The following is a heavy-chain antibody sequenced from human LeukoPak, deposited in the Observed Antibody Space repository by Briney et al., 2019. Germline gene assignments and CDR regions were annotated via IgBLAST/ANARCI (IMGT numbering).Heavy chain of an antibody. V-gene: IGHV3-48*01. D-gene: IGHD2-15*01. CDR1: GFTFSTYS. CDR2: MSSSSSSI. Sequence: GGSLRLSCAASGFTFSTYSMIWVRQAPGKGLEWVSFMSSSSSSIYYADSVKGRFTISRDNAKDSLYLQMNSLRAEDTAVYYCARRGYCSGGSCYRRGDYWGQGTLVTVSS. CDR3: ARRGYCSGGSCYRRGDY. J-gene: IGHJ4*02.